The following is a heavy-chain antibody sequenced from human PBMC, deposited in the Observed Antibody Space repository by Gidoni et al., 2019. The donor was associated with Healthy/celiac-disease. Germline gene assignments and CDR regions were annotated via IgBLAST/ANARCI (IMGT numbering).Heavy chain of an antibody. J-gene: IGHJ4*02. CDR3: AHTGYYYDSSGYYSPSTFDY. CDR2: IYWDDDK. D-gene: IGHD3-22*01. Sequence: QITLKESGPTLVKPTQTLTPTCTFSGFSLNTTGVGVRWIRQPPGKALEWLALIYWDDDKRYSPSLKSRLTITKDTSKNQVVLTMTNMDPVDTATYYCAHTGYYYDSSGYYSPSTFDYWGQGTLVTVSS. V-gene: IGHV2-5*02. CDR1: GFSLNTTGVG.